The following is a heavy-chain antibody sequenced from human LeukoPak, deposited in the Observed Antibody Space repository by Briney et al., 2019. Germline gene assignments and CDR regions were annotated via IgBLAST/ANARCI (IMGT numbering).Heavy chain of an antibody. CDR2: INHSGSS. CDR3: ARLFYYGGSGYYGAFEY. V-gene: IGHV4-34*01. CDR1: GGSFSGHY. Sequence: SGTLSLTCAVYGGSFSGHYWSWIRQRPGKGLEWIGDINHSGSSNYSPSLKSRVTIPVDKSKSQFSLKLASVSAADTAVDYCARLFYYGGSGYYGAFEYWGQGNLVTVSS. D-gene: IGHD3-22*01. J-gene: IGHJ4*02.